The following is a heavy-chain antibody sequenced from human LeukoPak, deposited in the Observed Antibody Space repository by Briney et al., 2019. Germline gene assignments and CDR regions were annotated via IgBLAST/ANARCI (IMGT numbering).Heavy chain of an antibody. J-gene: IGHJ4*02. Sequence: SETLSLTCTVSGGSISSGDYYWSWIRQPPGKGLEWIGYIYYSGSTYYNPSLKSRVTISVDTSKNQFSLKLSSVTAADTAVYYCARPLTNRPQFDYWGQGTLVTVSS. CDR3: ARPLTNRPQFDY. V-gene: IGHV4-30-4*08. CDR1: GGSISSGDYY. D-gene: IGHD1-14*01. CDR2: IYYSGST.